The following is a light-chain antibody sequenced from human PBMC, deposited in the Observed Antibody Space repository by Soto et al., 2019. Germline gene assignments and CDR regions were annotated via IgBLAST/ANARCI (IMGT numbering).Light chain of an antibody. V-gene: IGKV1-39*01. Sequence: DIQMTQSPSSLSASVGDRVTITCRASQSISSYLNWYQQKPGKAPKLLIYAASSLQSGVPSRFSCSGSGTDFTLTISSLQPEDSATYYCQQSYSTPPHTFCGGTTVEIK. CDR3: QQSYSTPPHT. CDR1: QSISSY. CDR2: AAS. J-gene: IGKJ4*01.